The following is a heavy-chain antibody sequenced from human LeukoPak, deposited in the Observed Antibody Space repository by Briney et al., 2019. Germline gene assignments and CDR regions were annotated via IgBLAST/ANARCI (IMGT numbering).Heavy chain of an antibody. CDR2: IYDSGGT. CDR3: ASHRTGDYWYFDL. CDR1: GGSISSGGYY. D-gene: IGHD1-1*01. J-gene: IGHJ2*01. V-gene: IGHV4-31*03. Sequence: SETLSLTCTVSGGSISSGGYYWGWIRQHPGKCLEWVGYIYDSGGTYYNPSLKNRVTISVDTSKNPFSLTLTSVSAAHTAVYYCASHRTGDYWYFDLWGRGTLVTVSS.